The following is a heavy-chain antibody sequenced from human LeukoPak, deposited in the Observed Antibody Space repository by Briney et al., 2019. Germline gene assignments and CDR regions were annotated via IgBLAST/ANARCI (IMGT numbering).Heavy chain of an antibody. CDR1: GFTFSSYA. Sequence: GGPLRLSCAASGFTFSSYAMSWVRQAPGKGLEWVSAISGSGGSTYNADSVKGRFTISRDNSKNTLYLQMNSLRAEDTAVYYCAKDRVVPAALFDYWGQGTLVTVSS. CDR3: AKDRVVPAALFDY. J-gene: IGHJ4*02. CDR2: ISGSGGST. V-gene: IGHV3-23*01. D-gene: IGHD2-2*01.